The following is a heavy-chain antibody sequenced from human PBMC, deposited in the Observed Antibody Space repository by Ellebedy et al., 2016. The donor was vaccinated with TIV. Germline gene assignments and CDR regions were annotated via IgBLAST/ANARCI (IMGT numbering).Heavy chain of an antibody. J-gene: IGHJ4*02. CDR1: GFTFSDYY. Sequence: PGGSLRLSCAASGFTFSDYYMNWIRQAPGKGLEWVSAIGGSGATTYYADSVKGRFTISRDNFKNTLSLQMSSLRPEDTAVYYCARDLWRGYYGTYWGQGTLVTVSS. CDR3: ARDLWRGYYGTY. CDR2: IGGSGATT. D-gene: IGHD3-3*01. V-gene: IGHV3-23*01.